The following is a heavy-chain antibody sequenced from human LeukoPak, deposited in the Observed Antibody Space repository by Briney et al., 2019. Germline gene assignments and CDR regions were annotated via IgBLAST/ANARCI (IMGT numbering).Heavy chain of an antibody. Sequence: ASVKVSCKVSGYTLTELSMHWVPQAPVKGLEWMGGFDPEDGETIYAQKFQGGVTMTEDTSTDTAYMELSSLRSEDTAMYNCATDLSYSSSSPRFDYWGQGTLVTVSS. CDR1: GYTLTELS. CDR2: FDPEDGET. V-gene: IGHV1-24*01. CDR3: ATDLSYSSSSPRFDY. J-gene: IGHJ4*02. D-gene: IGHD6-6*01.